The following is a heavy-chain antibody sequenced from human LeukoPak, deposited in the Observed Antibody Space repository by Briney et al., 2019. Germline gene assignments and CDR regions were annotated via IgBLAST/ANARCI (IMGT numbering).Heavy chain of an antibody. Sequence: PGGSLRLSCAASGFTFSSYAMSWVRQAPGKGLEWVSAISGSGGSTYYADSVKGRFTVSRDNSKNTLYLQMNSLRAEDTAVYYCAKDGSSSPYYFDYWGQGTLVTVSS. CDR3: AKDGSSSPYYFDY. CDR2: ISGSGGST. D-gene: IGHD6-13*01. J-gene: IGHJ4*02. CDR1: GFTFSSYA. V-gene: IGHV3-23*01.